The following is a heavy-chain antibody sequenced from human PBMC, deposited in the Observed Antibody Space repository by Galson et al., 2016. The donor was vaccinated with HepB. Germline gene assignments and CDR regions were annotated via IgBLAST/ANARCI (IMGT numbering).Heavy chain of an antibody. J-gene: IGHJ3*02. V-gene: IGHV3-30*03. Sequence: SLRLSCAASGFTFSIYGIHWVRRAPGKGLEWVAVISYEGSNQYYADSVKGRFTISRDNSENTVYLQMNSLRTEDTAVYYCTATSDDFDIWGQGTMVTVSS. CDR3: TATSDDFDI. CDR2: ISYEGSNQ. CDR1: GFTFSIYG.